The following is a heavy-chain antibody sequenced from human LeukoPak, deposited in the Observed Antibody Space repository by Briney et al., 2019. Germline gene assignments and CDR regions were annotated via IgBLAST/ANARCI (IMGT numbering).Heavy chain of an antibody. J-gene: IGHJ4*02. CDR1: GGSISSGGYS. CDR2: IYYSGST. Sequence: SQTLSLTCAVSGGSISSGGYSWSWIRQPPGKGLEWIGYIYYSGSTNYNPSLKSRVTISVDTSKNQFSLKLSSVTAADTAVYYCARDSKGLYYFDYWGQGTLVTVSS. CDR3: ARDSKGLYYFDY. D-gene: IGHD2-2*01. V-gene: IGHV4-30-4*07.